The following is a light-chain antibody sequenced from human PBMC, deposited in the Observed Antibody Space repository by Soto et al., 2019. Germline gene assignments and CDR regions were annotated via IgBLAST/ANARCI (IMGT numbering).Light chain of an antibody. CDR2: GAS. CDR3: QQYGSSPLT. Sequence: IGLTQSPGTLSLTPGERATLSCRASQSVSSSYLAWYQQKPGQAPRLLIYGASSRATGIPDRFSGSGSGTDFTLTISRLEPEDFAVYYCQQYGSSPLTFGGGTMVDVK. CDR1: QSVSSSY. V-gene: IGKV3-20*01. J-gene: IGKJ4*01.